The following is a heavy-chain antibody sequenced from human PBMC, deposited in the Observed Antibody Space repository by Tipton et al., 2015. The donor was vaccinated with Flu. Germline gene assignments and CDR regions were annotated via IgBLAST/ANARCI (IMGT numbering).Heavy chain of an antibody. CDR3: ARQIGGGDCY. CDR2: INQDGGVK. CDR1: GFTFSNYA. D-gene: IGHD2-21*01. V-gene: IGHV3-7*03. J-gene: IGHJ4*02. Sequence: SLRLSCAASGFTFSNYAMIWVRQAPGKGLEWVANINQDGGVKYYVDSVKGRFTISRDNAKNSLYLQMSSLRAEDTAVYYCARQIGGGDCYWGQGTLVTVSS.